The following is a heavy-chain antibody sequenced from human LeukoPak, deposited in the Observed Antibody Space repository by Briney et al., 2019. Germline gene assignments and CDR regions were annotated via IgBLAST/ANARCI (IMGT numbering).Heavy chain of an antibody. CDR2: IRGDESRK. CDR3: AKGQRPQECGGDCDIPYYYVMDV. Sequence: PGGSLRLSCAASGFSFSNYWMTWLRQAPGKGLEWVANIRGDESRKYYLDSVTGRFTISRDNSKNTLYLQMSDLRADDTAVYYCAKGQRPQECGGDCDIPYYYVMDVWGQGTTVTVSS. V-gene: IGHV3-7*03. D-gene: IGHD2-21*02. J-gene: IGHJ6*02. CDR1: GFSFSNYW.